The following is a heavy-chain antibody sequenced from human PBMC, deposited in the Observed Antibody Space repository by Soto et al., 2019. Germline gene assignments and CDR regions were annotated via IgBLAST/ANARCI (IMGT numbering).Heavy chain of an antibody. V-gene: IGHV1-2*04. CDR1: GYTVTGYI. CDR2: INPNSGGT. Sequence: VSCKASGYTVTGYILHWVRQAPGKGLEWMGWINPNSGGTNYAQKFQGWVTMTRDTSISTAYMELSRLRSDDTAVYYCARGGVLRYFDWSYAFDIWGQGTMVTVSS. CDR3: ARGGVLRYFDWSYAFDI. J-gene: IGHJ3*02. D-gene: IGHD3-9*01.